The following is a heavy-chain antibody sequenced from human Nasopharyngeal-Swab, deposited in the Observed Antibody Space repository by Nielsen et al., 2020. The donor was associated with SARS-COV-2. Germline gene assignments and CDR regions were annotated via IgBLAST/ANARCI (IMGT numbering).Heavy chain of an antibody. CDR2: ISFDGSSQ. Sequence: GESLKPSCAASGFIFSNYGMHWVRQTPGKGLEWVAVISFDGSSQYYVDPVKGRFTISRDNSKSTLYLQMNSLRDEDTAVYYCAKEWLLGNYMDVWGKGTTVTVTS. V-gene: IGHV3-30*18. J-gene: IGHJ6*03. D-gene: IGHD5-12*01. CDR3: AKEWLLGNYMDV. CDR1: GFIFSNYG.